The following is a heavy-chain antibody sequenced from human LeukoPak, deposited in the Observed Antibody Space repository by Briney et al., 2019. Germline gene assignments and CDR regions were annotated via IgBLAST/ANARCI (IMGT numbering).Heavy chain of an antibody. J-gene: IGHJ5*02. D-gene: IGHD6-6*01. Sequence: SETLSLTCAVSGGSINSGGYSWSWIRQPPGKRLEWIGYIYYSGSTYYNPSLKSRVTISVDTSKNQFFLKLSSVTAADTAVYYCARDLYSSSNWFDPWGQGTLVTVSS. CDR3: ARDLYSSSNWFDP. CDR2: IYYSGST. V-gene: IGHV4-30-4*07. CDR1: GGSINSGGYS.